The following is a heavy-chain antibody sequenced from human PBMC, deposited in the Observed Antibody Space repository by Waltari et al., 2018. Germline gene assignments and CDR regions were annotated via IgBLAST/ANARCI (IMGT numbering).Heavy chain of an antibody. CDR1: GFTFSSYA. J-gene: IGHJ6*03. V-gene: IGHV3-23*04. CDR2: ISGSGGST. Sequence: EVQLVESGGGLVQPGGSLRLSCAASGFTFSSYAMSWVRQAPGTGLEWVSAISGSGGSTYYADSVKGRFTISRDNSKNTLYLQMNSLGAEDTAVYYCAKQRITMIVVVITTKGYYMDVWGKGTTVTVSS. D-gene: IGHD3-22*01. CDR3: AKQRITMIVVVITTKGYYMDV.